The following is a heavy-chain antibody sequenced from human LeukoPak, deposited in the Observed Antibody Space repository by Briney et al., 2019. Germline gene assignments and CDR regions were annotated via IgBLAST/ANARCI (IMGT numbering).Heavy chain of an antibody. CDR3: ARGANYGDYGLDAFDI. D-gene: IGHD4-17*01. V-gene: IGHV4-59*01. CDR2: IYYSGST. CDR1: GGSISSYY. Sequence: RPSETLSLTCTVSGGSISSYYWSWIRQPPGKGLERIGYIYYSGSTTYNPSLSSRVTISIDTSKNQFSLKLTSVTAADTALYYCARGANYGDYGLDAFDIWGQGTMVTVSS. J-gene: IGHJ3*02.